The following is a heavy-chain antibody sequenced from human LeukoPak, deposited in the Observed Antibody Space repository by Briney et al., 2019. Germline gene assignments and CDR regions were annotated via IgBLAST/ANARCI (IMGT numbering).Heavy chain of an antibody. CDR3: ARDKRFGEFPY. CDR2: IYYTGTT. Sequence: SETLSLTCTVSNGSISSSHYYWGWIRQPPGKGLEWVGSIYYTGTTYYNPSLKSRVLISVDTSKNQFSLKLSSVTAADTAVYYCARDKRFGEFPYWGQGTLVTVSS. J-gene: IGHJ4*02. D-gene: IGHD3-10*01. CDR1: NGSISSSHYY. V-gene: IGHV4-39*07.